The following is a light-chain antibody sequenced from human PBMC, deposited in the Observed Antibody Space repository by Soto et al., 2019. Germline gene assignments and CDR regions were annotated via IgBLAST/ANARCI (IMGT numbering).Light chain of an antibody. CDR3: AAWDDSLRSPV. J-gene: IGLJ2*01. CDR2: DVA. V-gene: IGLV2-14*03. CDR1: SSDVGGSNF. Sequence: QSVLTQPASVSDSPGQSITISCTGTSSDVGGSNFVSWYQQHPGKPPKLIIYDVANRPSGVSNRFSGSKSGSTASLIISRLQTEDEADYYCAAWDDSLRSPVFGGGTKLTVL.